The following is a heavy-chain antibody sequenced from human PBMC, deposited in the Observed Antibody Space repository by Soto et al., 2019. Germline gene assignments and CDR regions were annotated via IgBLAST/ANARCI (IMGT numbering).Heavy chain of an antibody. CDR2: INPNSGGT. J-gene: IGHJ3*02. CDR3: ARAWGLWFGELLHDAFDI. CDR1: GYTFTGYY. D-gene: IGHD3-10*01. V-gene: IGHV1-2*04. Sequence: ASVKVSCKASGYTFTGYYMHWVRQAPGQGLEWMGWINPNSGGTNYAQKFQGWVTMTRDTSISTAYMELSRLRSDDTAVYYCARAWGLWFGELLHDAFDIWGQGTMVIVSS.